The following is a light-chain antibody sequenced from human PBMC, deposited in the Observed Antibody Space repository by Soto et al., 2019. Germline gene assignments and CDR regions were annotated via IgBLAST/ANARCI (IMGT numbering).Light chain of an antibody. Sequence: EIVLTQSPATLSLSPGERATLSCRTRLSVSVYLDWYQQQPGQAPSLLISDASNRATGTPARFSGSGSGTDFTLTISSLEPEDFAVYYCHQRQYWPPITFGQGTRLEIK. V-gene: IGKV3-11*01. CDR3: HQRQYWPPIT. CDR1: LSVSVY. J-gene: IGKJ5*01. CDR2: DAS.